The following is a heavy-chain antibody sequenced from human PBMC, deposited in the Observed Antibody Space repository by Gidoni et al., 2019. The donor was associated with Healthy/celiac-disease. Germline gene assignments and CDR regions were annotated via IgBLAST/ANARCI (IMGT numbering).Heavy chain of an antibody. D-gene: IGHD3-10*01. CDR3: ARDKGMVRGVMDY. V-gene: IGHV3-11*05. J-gene: IGHJ4*02. CDR2: ISSSSSYT. Sequence: QVQLVESGGGLVKPGGSLRLSCAASGFTFSDYYMSWIRQAPGKGLGWVSYISSSSSYTNYADSVKGRFTISRDNAKNSLYLQMNSLRAEDTAVYYCARDKGMVRGVMDYWGQGTLVTVSS. CDR1: GFTFSDYY.